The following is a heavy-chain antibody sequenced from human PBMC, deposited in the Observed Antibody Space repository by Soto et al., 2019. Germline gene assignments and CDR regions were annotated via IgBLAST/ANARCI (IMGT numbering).Heavy chain of an antibody. CDR3: VREFSTSRPYYFDY. CDR2: INSDGSVT. D-gene: IGHD2-2*01. Sequence: EVQLVESGGGLVQPGRSLRLSCVVSGFTFTNYWMHWVRQAPGQGLVWVSRINSDGSVTNYADSVKGRFTTSRDNAKNTLYLQVNSLRAEDTAVYYCVREFSTSRPYYFDYWGPGTLVTVSS. J-gene: IGHJ4*02. CDR1: GFTFTNYW. V-gene: IGHV3-74*01.